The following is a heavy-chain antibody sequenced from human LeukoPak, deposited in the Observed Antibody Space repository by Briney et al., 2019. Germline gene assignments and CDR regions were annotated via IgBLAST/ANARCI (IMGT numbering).Heavy chain of an antibody. Sequence: GGSLRLSCAASGFTFSSFEMNWVRQAPGKGLEWVSYISSTGSTIYYADSVKGRFTITRDNAKNSLYLQMNSLRAEDTAVYYCARCYYGSGSSTFDYWGQGTLVTVSS. CDR3: ARCYYGSGSSTFDY. D-gene: IGHD3-10*01. CDR1: GFTFSSFE. CDR2: ISSTGSTI. V-gene: IGHV3-48*03. J-gene: IGHJ4*02.